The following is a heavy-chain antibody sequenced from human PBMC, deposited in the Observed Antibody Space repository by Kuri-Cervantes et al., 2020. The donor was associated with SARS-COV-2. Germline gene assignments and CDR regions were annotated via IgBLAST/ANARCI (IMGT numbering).Heavy chain of an antibody. D-gene: IGHD6-6*01. V-gene: IGHV3-21*01. CDR3: ARARTIAAHPENWFDP. CDR1: GFTFSSYS. CDR2: ISSSSSYI. Sequence: GGSLRLSCAASGFTFSSYSMNWVRQAPGKGLEWVSSISSSSSYIYYADSVKGRFTISRDNAKNSLHLQMNSLRAEDTAVYYCARARTIAAHPENWFDPWGQGTLVTVSS. J-gene: IGHJ5*02.